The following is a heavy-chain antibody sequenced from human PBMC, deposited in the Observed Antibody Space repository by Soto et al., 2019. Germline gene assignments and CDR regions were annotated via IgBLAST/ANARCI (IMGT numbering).Heavy chain of an antibody. CDR2: IRSKANNYAT. Sequence: PGGSLRLSCATSGFTFSASAMHWVRQVSGKGLEWIARIRSKANNYATTYAASVKGRFTISRDDSENTVYLQMNSPKTEDTAIYYCAKQIYGGNSWGQGTLVTVSS. CDR3: AKQIYGGNS. J-gene: IGHJ4*02. V-gene: IGHV3-73*01. D-gene: IGHD2-21*02. CDR1: GFTFSASA.